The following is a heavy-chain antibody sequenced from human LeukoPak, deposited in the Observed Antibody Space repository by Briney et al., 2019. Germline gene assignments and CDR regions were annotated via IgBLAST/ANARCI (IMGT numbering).Heavy chain of an antibody. J-gene: IGHJ4*02. V-gene: IGHV1-18*01. D-gene: IGHD3-22*01. CDR2: ISAYNGNT. CDR3: ARTPYDSSGYYTNY. Sequence: ASVKVSCKASGYTFTSYGISWVRQAPGQGLEWMGWISAYNGNTNYAQTLQGRVTMTTDTSTSTAYMELRSLRSDDTAVYYCARTPYDSSGYYTNYWGQGTLVTVSS. CDR1: GYTFTSYG.